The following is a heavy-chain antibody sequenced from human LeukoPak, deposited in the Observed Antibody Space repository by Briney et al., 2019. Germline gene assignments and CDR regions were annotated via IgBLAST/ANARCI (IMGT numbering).Heavy chain of an antibody. J-gene: IGHJ6*02. V-gene: IGHV1-69*13. D-gene: IGHD2-21*02. Sequence: SVNVSCTASGGTFSSYAISWVRQAPGQGLEWMGGIIPIFGTANYAQKFQGRVTITADESTSTAYMELSSLRSEDTAVYYCARSECGGDCRDMVEYYYYGMDVWGQGTTVTVSS. CDR2: IIPIFGTA. CDR1: GGTFSSYA. CDR3: ARSECGGDCRDMVEYYYYGMDV.